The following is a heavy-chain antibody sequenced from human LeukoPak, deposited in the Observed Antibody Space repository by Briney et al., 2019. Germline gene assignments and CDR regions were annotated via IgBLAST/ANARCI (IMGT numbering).Heavy chain of an antibody. J-gene: IGHJ4*02. CDR1: GFTFSSYG. Sequence: GGTLRLSCAASGFTFSSYGMNWVRQAPGKGLEWVSYISSSSSTIYYADSVKGRFTISRDNAKNSLYLQMNSLRAEDTAVYYCAKAANYDILTGYYLDYWGQGTLVTVSS. V-gene: IGHV3-48*01. D-gene: IGHD3-9*01. CDR2: ISSSSSTI. CDR3: AKAANYDILTGYYLDY.